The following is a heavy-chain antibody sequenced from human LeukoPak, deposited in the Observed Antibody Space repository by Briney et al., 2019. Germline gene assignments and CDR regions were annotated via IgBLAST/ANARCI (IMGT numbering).Heavy chain of an antibody. CDR1: GFSFSRYW. CDR3: ARGEAFCDY. V-gene: IGHV3-7*05. J-gene: IGHJ4*02. Sequence: GGSLRLSCAASGFSFSRYWMTWVRQAPGKGLEWVANIKEDGTKTYYVDSVKGRFTVSRDNAQNSLYLQMNSLTPEDTAVYFCARGEAFCDYWGQGALVTVSS. CDR2: IKEDGTKT.